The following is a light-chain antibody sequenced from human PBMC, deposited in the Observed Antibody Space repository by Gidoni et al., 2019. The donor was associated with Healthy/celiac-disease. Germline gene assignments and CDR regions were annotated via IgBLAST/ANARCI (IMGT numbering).Light chain of an antibody. J-gene: IGKJ3*01. CDR2: ASS. CDR3: QQSYSTPAT. CDR1: QSISSY. V-gene: IGKV1-39*01. Sequence: DIQMTQSPSSLSASVGDRVTITCRASQSISSYLNWYQQKPGKAPQLLIYASSSLQSGVQSRFSVSGSGTDFTLTISSLQPEDFATYYCQQSYSTPATFGPGTKVDIK.